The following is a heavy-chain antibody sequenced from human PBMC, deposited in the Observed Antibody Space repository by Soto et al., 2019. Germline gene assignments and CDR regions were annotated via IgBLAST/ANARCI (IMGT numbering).Heavy chain of an antibody. CDR3: ARCCSSTIPSFDY. CDR1: GGTFSSYT. V-gene: IGHV1-69*02. CDR2: IIPILGIA. J-gene: IGHJ4*02. Sequence: QVQLVQSGAEVKKPGSSVKVSCKASGGTFSSYTISWVRQAPRQGLEWMGRIIPILGIANYAQQFQGRVTSNADKSTSTDYMELSSLRSEDTAVYYCARCCSSTIPSFDYWGQGTLVTVSS. D-gene: IGHD2-2*01.